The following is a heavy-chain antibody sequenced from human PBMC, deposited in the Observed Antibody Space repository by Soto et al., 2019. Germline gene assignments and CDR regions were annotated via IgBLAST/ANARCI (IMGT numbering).Heavy chain of an antibody. Sequence: QVQLVQSGAEVKKPGASVKVSCKASGYTFTSYDINWVRQATGQGLEWMGWMNPNSGNTGYAQKFQGRGTMTRNTSISKAYMERSSRRPEDTAVYYCARAGEGRSGLNWFDPWGQGTQVTVSS. CDR3: ARAGEGRSGLNWFDP. J-gene: IGHJ5*02. CDR2: MNPNSGNT. CDR1: GYTFTSYD. V-gene: IGHV1-8*01. D-gene: IGHD6-19*01.